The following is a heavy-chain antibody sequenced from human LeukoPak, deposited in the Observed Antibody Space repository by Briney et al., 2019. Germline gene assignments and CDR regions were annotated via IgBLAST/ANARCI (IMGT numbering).Heavy chain of an antibody. CDR1: GGSISSSSYY. Sequence: SETLSLTCTVSGGSISSSSYYWGWIRQPPGKGLEWIGSIYYSGSTYYNPSLKSRVTISVDTSKNQFSLKLSSVTAADTAVYYCARAGENMVRGVIGWFDPWGQRTLVTVSS. V-gene: IGHV4-39*07. J-gene: IGHJ5*02. D-gene: IGHD3-10*01. CDR3: ARAGENMVRGVIGWFDP. CDR2: IYYSGST.